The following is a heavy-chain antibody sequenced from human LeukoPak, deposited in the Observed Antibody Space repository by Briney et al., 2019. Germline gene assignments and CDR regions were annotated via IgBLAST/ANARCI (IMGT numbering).Heavy chain of an antibody. CDR1: GGTFSSYA. CDR2: IIPIFGTA. J-gene: IGHJ6*02. V-gene: IGHV1-69*01. Sequence: SVKVSCKASGGTFSSYAISWVRQAPGQGLEWMGGIIPIFGTANYAQKFQGRVTITADESTSTAYMELSSLRSDDTAVYYCARDGAAAGTVDYYYGMDAWGQGTTVTVSS. D-gene: IGHD6-13*01. CDR3: ARDGAAAGTVDYYYGMDA.